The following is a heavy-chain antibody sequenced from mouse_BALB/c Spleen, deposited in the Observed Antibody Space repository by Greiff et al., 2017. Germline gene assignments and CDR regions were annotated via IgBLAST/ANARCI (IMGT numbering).Heavy chain of an antibody. J-gene: IGHJ2*01. CDR3: ARDRDYGNYGGYFDY. CDR2: ISNLAYSI. V-gene: IGHV5-15*02. D-gene: IGHD2-1*01. CDR1: GFTFSDYG. Sequence: EVKLMESGGGLVQPGGSRKLSCAASGFTFSDYGMAWVRQAPGKGPEWVAFISNLAYSIYYADTVTGRFTISRENAKNTLYLEMSSMRSEDTAMYYCARDRDYGNYGGYFDYWGQGTTLTVSS.